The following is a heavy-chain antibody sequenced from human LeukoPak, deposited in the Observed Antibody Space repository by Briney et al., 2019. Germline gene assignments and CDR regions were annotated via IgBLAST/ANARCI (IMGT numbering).Heavy chain of an antibody. D-gene: IGHD2-2*01. CDR3: AKGMLTVVPAAAFDY. CDR1: GFTFSSYA. Sequence: PGGSLRLSCAASGFTFSSYAMSWVRQPPGKGLEWVSAISGSGGNTYYGDSVKGRFNSSRDNSKNTLYLQMNSLRAEDTAVYYCAKGMLTVVPAAAFDYWGQGTLVTVSS. V-gene: IGHV3-23*01. J-gene: IGHJ4*02. CDR2: ISGSGGNT.